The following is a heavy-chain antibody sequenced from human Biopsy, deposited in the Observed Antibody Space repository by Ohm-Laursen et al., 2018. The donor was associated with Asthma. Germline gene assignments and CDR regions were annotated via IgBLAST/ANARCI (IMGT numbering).Heavy chain of an antibody. J-gene: IGHJ5*02. D-gene: IGHD6-13*01. Sequence: ASVKVSCKASGYTFIGRHIHWMRQAPGQGLEWMGRINPNSGGTNYAQKFQGRVTMTRDTSISTAYMEVSRLRSDDTAVYYCARGQKSAGDRWFDPWSQGTLVTVSS. CDR1: GYTFIGRH. V-gene: IGHV1-2*06. CDR2: INPNSGGT. CDR3: ARGQKSAGDRWFDP.